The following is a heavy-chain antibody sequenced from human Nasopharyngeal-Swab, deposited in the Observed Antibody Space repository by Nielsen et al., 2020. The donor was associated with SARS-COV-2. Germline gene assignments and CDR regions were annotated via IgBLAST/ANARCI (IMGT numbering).Heavy chain of an antibody. CDR1: GYTFTGYY. V-gene: IGHV1-2*06. Sequence: ASAKVSCKASGYTFTGYYMHWVRQAPGQGLEWMGRINPNSGGTNYAQKFQGRVTMTRDTSISTAYMELSSLRSEDTAVYYCARDYLWSSGYVFDYWGQGTLVTVSS. D-gene: IGHD3-22*01. CDR2: INPNSGGT. J-gene: IGHJ4*02. CDR3: ARDYLWSSGYVFDY.